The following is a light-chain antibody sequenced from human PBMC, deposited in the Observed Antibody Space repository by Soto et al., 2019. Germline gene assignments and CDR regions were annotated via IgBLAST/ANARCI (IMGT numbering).Light chain of an antibody. J-gene: IGLJ1*01. CDR3: SSYTSSSTYV. V-gene: IGLV2-14*01. CDR1: SSDVGGYGY. CDR2: EVV. Sequence: QSALTQPASVSGSPGQSITVSCTGTSSDVGGYGYVSWYQQHPGKAPKLMIYEVVNRPSGVSKRFSGSKSGNTASLTISGLQAEDEADYYCSSYTSSSTYVFGTGTKVTVL.